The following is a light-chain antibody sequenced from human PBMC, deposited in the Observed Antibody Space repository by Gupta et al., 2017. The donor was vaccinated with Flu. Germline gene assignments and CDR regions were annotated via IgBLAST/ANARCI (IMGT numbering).Light chain of an antibody. V-gene: IGLV2-8*01. CDR3: SSHTVSDTFV. Sequence: QSALTQPPSASGSPGPSITISCTGTSSDIGAYKYVSWHQQHAGKAPKLIIYEFTKRPSGVPDRFSGSKSGNTASLTVSGLQAEEEGDYYCSSHTVSDTFVFGTGTAVTVL. CDR2: EFT. CDR1: SSDIGAYKY. J-gene: IGLJ1*01.